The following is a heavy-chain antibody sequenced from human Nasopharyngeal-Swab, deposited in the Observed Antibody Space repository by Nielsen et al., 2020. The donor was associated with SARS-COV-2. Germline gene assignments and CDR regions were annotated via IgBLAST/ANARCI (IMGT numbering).Heavy chain of an antibody. CDR3: ARDLGGGYCPGS. Sequence: GESLKISCAVSGLTVSSTYMSWVRQAPGKGLEWVSVPEIGGTTHYADSVKGRFSISRDSSTNTLYLQMNNVRAEDTAVYYCARDLGGGYCPGSWGQGTLVTVSS. CDR2: PEIGGTT. J-gene: IGHJ1*01. D-gene: IGHD2-15*01. CDR1: GLTVSSTY. V-gene: IGHV3-53*01.